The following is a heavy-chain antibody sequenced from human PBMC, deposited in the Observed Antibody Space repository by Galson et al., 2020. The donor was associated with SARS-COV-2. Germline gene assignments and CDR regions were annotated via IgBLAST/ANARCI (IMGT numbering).Heavy chain of an antibody. J-gene: IGHJ6*02. CDR1: GYTFTSYG. V-gene: IGHV1-18*04. D-gene: IGHD1-26*01. Sequence: ASVKVSCKASGYTFTSYGISWVRQAPGQGLEWMGWISAYNGNTNYAQKLQGRVTMTTDTSTSTAYMELRSLRSDDTAVYYCARDLHVGATAPSYYYYGMDVWGQGTTVTVSS. CDR2: ISAYNGNT. CDR3: ARDLHVGATAPSYYYYGMDV.